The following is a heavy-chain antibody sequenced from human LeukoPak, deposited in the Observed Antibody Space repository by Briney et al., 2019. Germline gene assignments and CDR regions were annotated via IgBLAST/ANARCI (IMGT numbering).Heavy chain of an antibody. CDR3: ASGSTLVQGVIFYY. V-gene: IGHV3-7*03. CDR2: IKQDGSEK. J-gene: IGHJ4*02. Sequence: GGSLRLSCAASGFTFSSYWMSWVRQAPGKGLEWVANIKQDGSEKYYVDSVKGRFTISRDNAKNSLYLHMNGLRAEDTGVYYCASGSTLVQGVIFYYWGQGTLVTVSS. D-gene: IGHD3-10*01. CDR1: GFTFSSYW.